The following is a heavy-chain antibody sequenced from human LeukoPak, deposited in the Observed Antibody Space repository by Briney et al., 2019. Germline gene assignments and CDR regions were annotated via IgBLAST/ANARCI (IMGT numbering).Heavy chain of an antibody. V-gene: IGHV4-30-2*01. Sequence: SETLSLTCTVSGGSISSGGYYWSWIRQPPGKGLEWIGYIYHSGSTYYNPSLKSRVTISVDRSKNQFSLKLSSVTAADTAVYYCARAVTPGAFDIWGQGTMVTVSS. CDR2: IYHSGST. CDR3: ARAVTPGAFDI. D-gene: IGHD4-23*01. CDR1: GGSISSGGYY. J-gene: IGHJ3*02.